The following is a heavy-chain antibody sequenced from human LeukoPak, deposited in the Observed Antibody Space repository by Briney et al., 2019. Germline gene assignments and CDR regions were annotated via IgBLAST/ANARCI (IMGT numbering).Heavy chain of an antibody. CDR2: IYSGGST. J-gene: IGHJ4*02. Sequence: LGGSLRLSCAASGFTVSSNYMSLVRQAPGEGLKWVSVIYSGGSTYYADSVKGRFTISRDNAKNTLYLQMNSLRAEDTAVYYCASSSTRPYYFDYWGQGTLVTVSS. D-gene: IGHD2-2*01. CDR1: GFTVSSNY. V-gene: IGHV3-66*01. CDR3: ASSSTRPYYFDY.